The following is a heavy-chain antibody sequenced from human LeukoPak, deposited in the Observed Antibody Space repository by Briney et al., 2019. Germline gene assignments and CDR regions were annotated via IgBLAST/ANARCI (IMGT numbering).Heavy chain of an antibody. Sequence: GGSLRLSCTASGFTFGDYAMSWVRQAPGKGLEWVGFIRSKAYGGTTEYAASVKGRFTISRDDSKSIAYLQMNSLKTEDTAVYYCTVGYSSSPSHDYWGQGTLVTVSS. CDR1: GFTFGDYA. V-gene: IGHV3-49*04. CDR3: TVGYSSSPSHDY. J-gene: IGHJ4*02. D-gene: IGHD6-13*01. CDR2: IRSKAYGGTT.